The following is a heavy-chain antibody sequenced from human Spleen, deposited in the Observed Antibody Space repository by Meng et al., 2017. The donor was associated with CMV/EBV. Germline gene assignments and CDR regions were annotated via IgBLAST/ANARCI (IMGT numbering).Heavy chain of an antibody. J-gene: IGHJ6*02. V-gene: IGHV3-30*14. Sequence: GGSLRLSCAASGFTFSSFAMHWVRQAPGKGLEWVAIISYDGTNQYYADSVKGRFTISRDNSKNTLYLQMNSLRAEDTAVYYCARGIMAQYYYYGMDVWGQGTTVTVSS. CDR1: GFTFSSFA. CDR2: ISYDGTNQ. D-gene: IGHD3-16*01. CDR3: ARGIMAQYYYYGMDV.